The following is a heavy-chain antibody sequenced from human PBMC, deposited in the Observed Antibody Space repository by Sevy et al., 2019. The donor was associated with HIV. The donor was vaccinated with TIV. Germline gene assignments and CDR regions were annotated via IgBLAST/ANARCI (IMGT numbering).Heavy chain of an antibody. D-gene: IGHD6-19*01. CDR3: ARSILAVAGSYGMDV. Sequence: GGSLRLSCAASGFNFSNYVLHWVGQAPGKGLEWVTFISSYGNEADYVDSVKGRFTISRDDSKNTLYLQMNSLRPEDTAVYYCARSILAVAGSYGMDVWGQGTTVTVSS. V-gene: IGHV3-30*03. J-gene: IGHJ6*02. CDR2: ISSYGNEA. CDR1: GFNFSNYV.